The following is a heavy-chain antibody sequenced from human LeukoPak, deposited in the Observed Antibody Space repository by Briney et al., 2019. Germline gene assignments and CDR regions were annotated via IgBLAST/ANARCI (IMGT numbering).Heavy chain of an antibody. CDR3: AKDRDFWSGFDY. CDR2: IWNDGSNK. V-gene: IGHV3-33*06. CDR1: GFTFRNYG. Sequence: GRSLRLSCVTSGFTFRNYGMHWVRQAPGKGLEWVAVIWNDGSNKYYADSVKGRFIISREDSKNTLYLQMNSLRAEDTAVYYCAKDRDFWSGFDYWGQGTLVTVSS. D-gene: IGHD3-3*01. J-gene: IGHJ4*02.